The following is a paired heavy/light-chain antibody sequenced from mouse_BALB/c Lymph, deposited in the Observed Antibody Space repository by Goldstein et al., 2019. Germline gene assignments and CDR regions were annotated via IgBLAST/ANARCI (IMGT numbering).Light chain of an antibody. J-gene: IGKJ5*01. V-gene: IGKV3-2*01. CDR1: ESVDNYGISF. Sequence: DIVLTQSPASLAVSLGQRATISCRASESVDNYGISFMNWFQQKPGQPPKLLIYAASNQGSGVPARFSGSGSGTDFSLNIHPMEEDDTAMYFCQQSKEVPLTFGAGTKLELK. CDR2: AAS. CDR3: QQSKEVPLT.
Heavy chain of an antibody. CDR2: ISSGSSTI. Sequence: DVQLVESGGGLVQPGGSRKLSCAASGFTFSSFGMHWVRQAPEKGLEWVAYISSGSSTIYYADTVKGRFTISRDNPKNTLFLQMTSLRSEDTAMYYCARYGNYEGFAYWGQGTLVTVSA. V-gene: IGHV5-17*02. CDR1: GFTFSSFG. D-gene: IGHD2-1*01. J-gene: IGHJ3*01. CDR3: ARYGNYEGFAY.